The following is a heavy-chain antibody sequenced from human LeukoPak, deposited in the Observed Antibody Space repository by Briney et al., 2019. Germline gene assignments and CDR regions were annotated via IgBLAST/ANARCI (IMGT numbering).Heavy chain of an antibody. CDR3: ARDLDRDGSTHFDY. V-gene: IGHV3-30*02. D-gene: IGHD1-1*01. J-gene: IGHJ4*02. CDR2: IRYDGSDE. CDR1: GFAFSSSD. Sequence: GGSLRLSCAASGFAFSSSDIHWVRQAPGKGLEWVSFIRYDGSDENYADSVKGRFTISRDNSKNTLYLQMNNLRAEDTAVYYCARDLDRDGSTHFDYWGQGTLVTVSS.